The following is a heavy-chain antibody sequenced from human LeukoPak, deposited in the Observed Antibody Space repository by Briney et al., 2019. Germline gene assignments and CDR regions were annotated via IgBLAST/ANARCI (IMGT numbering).Heavy chain of an antibody. Sequence: GGSLRLSCAASGFTFSTYAMSWVRQAPGKGLEWVSGGNSGSTHYADSVKGRFTISRDNSKNTLYLQMNSLRAEDTAVYYCARTFSKHTVTPSFDYWGQGTLVTVSS. CDR3: ARTFSKHTVTPSFDY. J-gene: IGHJ4*02. CDR1: GFTFSTYA. D-gene: IGHD4-17*01. CDR2: GNSGST. V-gene: IGHV3-23*01.